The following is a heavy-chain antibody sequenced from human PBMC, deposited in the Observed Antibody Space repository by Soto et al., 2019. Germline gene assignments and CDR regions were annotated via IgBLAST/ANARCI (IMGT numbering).Heavy chain of an antibody. V-gene: IGHV1-46*01. J-gene: IGHJ4*02. CDR3: VRDLRVGGDY. Sequence: QVQLVQSGAEVKKPGASVKVSCKASGYTLSDANINWVRQAPGQGPEWMGIFNPRADTTNYAQKFQGRVTMSRDTSPGTVYMELSSLRSEDTAVYYCVRDLRVGGDYWGQGTLVTVSS. CDR1: GYTLSDAN. D-gene: IGHD1-26*01. CDR2: FNPRADTT.